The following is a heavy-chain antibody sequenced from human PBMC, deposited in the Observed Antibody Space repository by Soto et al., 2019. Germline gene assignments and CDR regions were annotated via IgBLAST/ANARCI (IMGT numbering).Heavy chain of an antibody. D-gene: IGHD2-2*01. Sequence: GGSLRLSCAASGFTFSSYGMHWVRQAPGKGLEWVAVISYDGSNKYYADSVKGRFTISRDNSKNTLYLQMNSLRAEDTAVYYCARPTSSTSSLPAGDLMDNWFDPWGQGTLVTVSS. V-gene: IGHV3-30*03. J-gene: IGHJ5*02. CDR1: GFTFSSYG. CDR3: ARPTSSTSSLPAGDLMDNWFDP. CDR2: ISYDGSNK.